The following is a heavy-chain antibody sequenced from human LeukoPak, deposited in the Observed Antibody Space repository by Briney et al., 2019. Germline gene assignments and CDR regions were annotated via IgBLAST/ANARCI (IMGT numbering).Heavy chain of an antibody. D-gene: IGHD1-26*01. CDR3: ARDSGRWELHD. CDR2: IYYSGST. CDR1: GGSISSYY. J-gene: IGHJ4*02. V-gene: IGHV4-59*01. Sequence: SETLSLTCTVSGGSISSYYWSWIRQPPGKGLEWIGYIYYSGSTNYNPSLKSRVTISVDTSKNQFSLKLSSVTAADTAVYYCARDSGRWELHDWGQGTLVTVTS.